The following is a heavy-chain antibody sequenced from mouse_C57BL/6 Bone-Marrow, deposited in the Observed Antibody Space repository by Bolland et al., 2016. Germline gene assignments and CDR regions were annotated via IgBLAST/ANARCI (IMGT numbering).Heavy chain of an antibody. CDR3: AREGYFDV. J-gene: IGHJ1*03. CDR2: INPNNGGT. Sequence: GDINPNNGGTSYNQKFKGKATLTVDKSSSTAYMELRSLTSEDSAVYYCAREGYFDVWGTG. V-gene: IGHV1-26*01.